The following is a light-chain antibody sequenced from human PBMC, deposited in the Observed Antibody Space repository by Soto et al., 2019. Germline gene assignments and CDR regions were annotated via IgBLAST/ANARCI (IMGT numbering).Light chain of an antibody. Sequence: QSALTQPASVSGSPGQSITISCTGTRSDVGGYNYVSWYQQHPGKAPKLIIYEVTNRPSGVSHRFSGSKSVNTASLTISGLQAEDEADYYCSSFTTTTTLGVAFGGGTKLTAL. CDR3: SSFTTTTTLGVA. CDR1: RSDVGGYNY. CDR2: EVT. J-gene: IGLJ2*01. V-gene: IGLV2-14*01.